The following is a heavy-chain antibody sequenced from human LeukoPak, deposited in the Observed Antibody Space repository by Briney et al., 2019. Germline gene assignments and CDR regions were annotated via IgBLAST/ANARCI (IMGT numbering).Heavy chain of an antibody. CDR1: GGSFSGYY. CDR3: ARGPTRRVYYYYYYYMDV. CDR2: INHSGGT. Sequence: KPSETLSLTCAVYGGSFSGYYWSWIRQPPGKGLEWIGEINHSGGTNYNPSLKSRVAMSVDTSKNQFSLKLSSVTAADTAVYYCARGPTRRVYYYYYYYMDVWGKGTTVTASS. J-gene: IGHJ6*03. V-gene: IGHV4-34*01. D-gene: IGHD6-13*01.